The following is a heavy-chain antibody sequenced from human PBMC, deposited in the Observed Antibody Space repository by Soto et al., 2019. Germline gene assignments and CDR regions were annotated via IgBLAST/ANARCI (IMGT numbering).Heavy chain of an antibody. CDR2: ISYDGSNK. V-gene: IGHV3-30*03. J-gene: IGHJ3*02. CDR1: GFTFSSYG. Sequence: GGSLRLSCAASGFTFSSYGMHWVRQAPGKGLEWVAVISYDGSNKYYADSVKGRFTISRDNSKNTLYLQMNSLRAEDTAVYYCVVKGDYYDSSGYPDAFDIWGQGTMVTVSS. CDR3: VVKGDYYDSSGYPDAFDI. D-gene: IGHD3-22*01.